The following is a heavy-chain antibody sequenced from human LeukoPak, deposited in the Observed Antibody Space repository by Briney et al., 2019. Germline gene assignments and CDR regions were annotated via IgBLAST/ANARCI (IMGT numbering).Heavy chain of an antibody. CDR1: GYTFTSYD. Sequence: GASVKVSCKASGYTFTSYDINWVRQATGQGLEWMGWMNPNSGNTGYAQKLQGRVTMTTDTSTSTAYMELRSLRSDDTAVYYCAREVGPYFDYWGQGTLVTVSS. CDR3: AREVGPYFDY. CDR2: MNPNSGNT. D-gene: IGHD3-10*01. J-gene: IGHJ4*02. V-gene: IGHV1-8*01.